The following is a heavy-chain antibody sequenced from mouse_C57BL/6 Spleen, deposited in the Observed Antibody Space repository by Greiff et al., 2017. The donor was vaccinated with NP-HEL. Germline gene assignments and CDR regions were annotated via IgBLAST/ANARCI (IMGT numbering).Heavy chain of an antibody. CDR1: GYAFTNYL. J-gene: IGHJ1*03. CDR2: INPGSGGT. Sequence: VQLQQSGAELVRPGTSVKVSCKASGYAFTNYLIEWVKQRPGQGLEWIGVINPGSGGTNYNEKFKGKATLTADKSSSTAYMQFSSLTSEDSAVYFCARADYGYDGWYFDVWGTGTTVTVSS. D-gene: IGHD2-2*01. CDR3: ARADYGYDGWYFDV. V-gene: IGHV1-54*01.